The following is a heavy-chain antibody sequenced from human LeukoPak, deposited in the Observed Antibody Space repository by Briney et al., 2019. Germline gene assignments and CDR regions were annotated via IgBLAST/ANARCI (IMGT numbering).Heavy chain of an antibody. Sequence: SVKVSCKASGGTFSRYGITWVRQAPGQGLEWMGGIIPIFGTANYAQKFQGRVTITADESTSTVYMNLSSLTSEDTAVYYCARDVGITVADSFDPWGQGTLVTVSS. J-gene: IGHJ5*02. CDR2: IIPIFGTA. V-gene: IGHV1-69*13. CDR1: GGTFSRYG. CDR3: ARDVGITVADSFDP. D-gene: IGHD6-19*01.